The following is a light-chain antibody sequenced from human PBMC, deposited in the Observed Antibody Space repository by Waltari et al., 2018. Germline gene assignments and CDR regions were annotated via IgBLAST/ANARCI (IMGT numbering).Light chain of an antibody. J-gene: IGLJ2*01. V-gene: IGLV1-40*01. CDR3: QSFDNMLSGGVV. CDR2: GNN. Sequence: QSVLTQPPSVSGTPGQRVTISCSGSTSHIGAGHDVHWYQRLPGTAPKLLIYGNNNRPSGVPDRFSGSKSGTSASLAITGLQADDEADYFCQSFDNMLSGGVVFGGGTKLAVL. CDR1: TSHIGAGHD.